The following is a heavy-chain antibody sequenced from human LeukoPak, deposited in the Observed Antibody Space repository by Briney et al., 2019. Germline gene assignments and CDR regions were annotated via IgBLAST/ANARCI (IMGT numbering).Heavy chain of an antibody. CDR2: ISYDGSNR. CDR3: ARGPYGDS. Sequence: GGSLRLSCAASGFTFSNYAMYWVRQAPGKGLEWVAVISYDGSNRYYADSVKGRFTISRDNSKNTLYPQMNSLRVEDTAVYYCARGPYGDSWGQGTLVTVSS. J-gene: IGHJ4*02. D-gene: IGHD4-17*01. V-gene: IGHV3-30-3*01. CDR1: GFTFSNYA.